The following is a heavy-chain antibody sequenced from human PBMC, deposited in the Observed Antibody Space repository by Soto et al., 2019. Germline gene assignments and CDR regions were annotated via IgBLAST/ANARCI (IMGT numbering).Heavy chain of an antibody. CDR2: ISTSSSHT. J-gene: IGHJ4*02. V-gene: IGHV3-11*05. D-gene: IGHD2-15*01. Sequence: QVQLVESGGDLVKHGGSLRLSCAASGLTFSDFYMSWIRQAPGKGLEWVSYISTSSSHTNYADSVKGRFTISRDNAKNSLYLQMNSLRVEDTAVYYCARTGYCSGGSCYITSFHYWGQGTLVTVSS. CDR1: GLTFSDFY. CDR3: ARTGYCSGGSCYITSFHY.